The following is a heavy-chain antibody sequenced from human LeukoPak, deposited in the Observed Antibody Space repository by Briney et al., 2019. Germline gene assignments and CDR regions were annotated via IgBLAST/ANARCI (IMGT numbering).Heavy chain of an antibody. CDR3: ARVRDTGYDENDF. J-gene: IGHJ4*02. CDR1: SYSFVSYG. D-gene: IGHD5-12*01. CDR2: ISAYNGKT. Sequence: ASVKVSCKASSYSFVSYGMSWVRQAPGQGHEWMGWISAYNGKTNYPQKFQGRVTMTTDTSTNTGYMELRSLRFDDTAVYYCARVRDTGYDENDFWGQGTLVTVSS. V-gene: IGHV1-18*01.